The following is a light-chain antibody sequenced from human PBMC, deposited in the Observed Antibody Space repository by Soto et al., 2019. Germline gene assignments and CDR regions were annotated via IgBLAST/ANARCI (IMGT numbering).Light chain of an antibody. J-gene: IGLJ1*01. CDR3: SSYTSSSNLLV. V-gene: IGLV2-14*01. Sequence: QSVLTQPASVSGSPGQSITISCTGTSSDVGGYNYVSWYQQHPGKAPKLMIYDVSNRPSGVSNRFSGSKSGNTASLTISGLQAEDEADYYCSSYTSSSNLLVFGTGTTVTVL. CDR2: DVS. CDR1: SSDVGGYNY.